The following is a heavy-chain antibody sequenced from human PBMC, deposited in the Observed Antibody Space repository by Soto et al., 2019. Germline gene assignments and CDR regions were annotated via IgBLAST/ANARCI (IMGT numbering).Heavy chain of an antibody. D-gene: IGHD6-13*01. J-gene: IGHJ5*02. CDR1: GFIFSSYS. CDR2: ISSSSSYI. V-gene: IGHV3-21*01. Sequence: GGSLRLSCAASGFIFSSYSMNWVRQAPGKGLEWVSFISSSSSYIYYADSVKGRFTISRDNAKNTLYLQMNSLRAEDTAVYYCARDGVTAATGRGWLDPWGQGTLVTVSS. CDR3: ARDGVTAATGRGWLDP.